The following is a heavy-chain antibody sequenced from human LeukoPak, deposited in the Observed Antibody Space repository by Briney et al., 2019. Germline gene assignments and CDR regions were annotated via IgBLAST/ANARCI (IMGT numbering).Heavy chain of an antibody. CDR3: ANSATVACTRVIDY. J-gene: IGHJ4*02. CDR1: GFTFSSYA. Sequence: GGSLRLSCAASGFTFSSYAMSWVRQAPGKGLEWVSAISGSGGSAYYADSVKGRFTISRDNSKNTLYLQMNSLRAEDTAVYYCANSATVACTRVIDYWGQGTLVTVSS. V-gene: IGHV3-23*01. D-gene: IGHD6-19*01. CDR2: ISGSGGSA.